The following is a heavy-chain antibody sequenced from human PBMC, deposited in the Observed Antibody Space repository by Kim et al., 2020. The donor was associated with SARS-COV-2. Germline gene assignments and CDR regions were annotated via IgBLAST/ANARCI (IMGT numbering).Heavy chain of an antibody. J-gene: IGHJ3*02. CDR1: GGSISSGGYY. CDR2: IYYSGST. CDR3: ARDRGVSSAPLWESRAYGSGKAFDI. V-gene: IGHV4-31*03. Sequence: SETLSLTCTVSGGSISSGGYYWSWIRQHPGKGLEWIGYIYYSGSTYYNPSLKSRVTISVDTSKNQFSLKLSSVTAADTAVYYCARDRGVSSAPLWESRAYGSGKAFDIWGQGTMVTVSS. D-gene: IGHD3-10*01.